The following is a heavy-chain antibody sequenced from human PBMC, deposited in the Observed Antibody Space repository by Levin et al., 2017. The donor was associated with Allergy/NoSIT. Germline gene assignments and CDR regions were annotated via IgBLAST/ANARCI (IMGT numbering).Heavy chain of an antibody. D-gene: IGHD3-10*01. V-gene: IGHV1-18*01. Sequence: PGESLKISCKASGYTFTSYGISWVRQAPGQGLEWMGWISAYNGNTNYAQKLQGRVTMTTDTSTSTAYMELRSLRSDDTAVYYCARDLLDDGSGSNNGYWGQGTLVTVSS. CDR1: GYTFTSYG. CDR3: ARDLLDDGSGSNNGY. CDR2: ISAYNGNT. J-gene: IGHJ4*02.